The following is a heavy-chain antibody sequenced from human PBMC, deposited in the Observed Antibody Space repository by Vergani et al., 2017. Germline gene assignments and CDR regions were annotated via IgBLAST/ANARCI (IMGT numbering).Heavy chain of an antibody. V-gene: IGHV1-18*01. CDR3: ARQDNYDCWSGFENELDAFDI. J-gene: IGHJ3*02. D-gene: IGHD3-3*01. Sequence: QVQLVQSGAEVKKPGASVKVSCKASGYTFTSYGISWVRQAPGQGLEWMGWISAYNGNTHYAQKLQGRVTMTTDTSTSTAYMELRSLRSDGTAVYYCARQDNYDCWSGFENELDAFDIWGQGTMVTVSS. CDR1: GYTFTSYG. CDR2: ISAYNGNT.